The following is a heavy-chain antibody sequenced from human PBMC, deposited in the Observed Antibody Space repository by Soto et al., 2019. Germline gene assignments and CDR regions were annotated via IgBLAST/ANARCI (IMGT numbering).Heavy chain of an antibody. CDR3: STSHAGELNN. D-gene: IGHD1-7*01. J-gene: IGHJ4*02. CDR2: IFESGAT. V-gene: IGHV4-4*02. CDR1: GGSISSSSW. Sequence: QVQLQESGPGLVKPSGTLALTCAVSGGSISSSSWWTWVRQSPGKGLEWIGEIFESGATNYNPSHNSRLTMSVDKSNNQFSLNLSSLIAADTAVYFCSTSHAGELNNWGQGTLVTISS.